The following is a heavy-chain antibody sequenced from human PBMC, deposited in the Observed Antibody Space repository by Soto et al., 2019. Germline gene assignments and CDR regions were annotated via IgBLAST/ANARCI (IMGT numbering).Heavy chain of an antibody. J-gene: IGHJ4*02. D-gene: IGHD6-19*01. Sequence: GASVKVSCKASGGTFSSYAISWVRQAPGQGLEWMGGIIPIFGTANYAQKFQGRVTITADESTSTAYMELSSLRSEDTAVYYCASLAVVAVAGKGDYFDYWGQGTLVTVSS. CDR2: IIPIFGTA. V-gene: IGHV1-69*13. CDR3: ASLAVVAVAGKGDYFDY. CDR1: GGTFSSYA.